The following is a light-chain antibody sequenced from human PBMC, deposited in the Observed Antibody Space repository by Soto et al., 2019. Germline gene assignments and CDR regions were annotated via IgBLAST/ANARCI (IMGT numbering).Light chain of an antibody. V-gene: IGKV3-20*01. CDR3: QQYGYSPIT. J-gene: IGKJ5*01. CDR1: QSVSSSH. CDR2: AAS. Sequence: EIFLTQSPFSLSLSPVEIATLSCRASQSVSSSHLAWYQHKPGQAPRLLIYAASSRATGSPDRFSGGGSGTDFTLTISRLEPEDFAVYYCQQYGYSPITFGQGTRLEIK.